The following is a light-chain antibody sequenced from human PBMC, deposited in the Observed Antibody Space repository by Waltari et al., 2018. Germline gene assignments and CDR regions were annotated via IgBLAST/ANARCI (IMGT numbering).Light chain of an antibody. CDR2: EAS. Sequence: EILLTQSPVTLSVSPGERATLPCKASQSVRSYLAWYQQEPGQAPRLLIYEASNRASGIPARFSGSGSGTDFTLTISNVEPEDFAVYYCQQRHDWPLNFGGGTKLEIK. CDR1: QSVRSY. J-gene: IGKJ4*01. V-gene: IGKV3-11*01. CDR3: QQRHDWPLN.